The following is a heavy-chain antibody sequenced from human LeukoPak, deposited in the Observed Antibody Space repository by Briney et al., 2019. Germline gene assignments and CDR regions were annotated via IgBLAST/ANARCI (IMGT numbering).Heavy chain of an antibody. CDR3: ARGKFLEWLTNWFDP. Sequence: SETLSLTCAVSGGSISSGGHYWGWIRQHPGQGLEWIGYIYYSRTTYYNPSLQSRVTISVDTSKNQFSLKLSSVTAADTAVYYCARGKFLEWLTNWFDPWGQGTLVTVSS. CDR1: GGSISSGGHY. D-gene: IGHD3-3*01. J-gene: IGHJ5*02. V-gene: IGHV4-31*11. CDR2: IYYSRTT.